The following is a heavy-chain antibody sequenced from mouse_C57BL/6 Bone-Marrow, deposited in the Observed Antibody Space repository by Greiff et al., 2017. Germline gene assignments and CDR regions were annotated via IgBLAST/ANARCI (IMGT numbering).Heavy chain of an antibody. CDR3: TRGSSGYAWFAY. J-gene: IGHJ3*01. Sequence: EVKVVESGEGLVKPGGSLKLSCAASGFTFSSYAMSWVRQTPGEGLEWVAYISSGGDNTYYADTVKGRFTISRDNARNTLYLQMSSLKSEDTAMDYCTRGSSGYAWFAYWGQGTLVTVSA. CDR2: ISSGGDNT. V-gene: IGHV5-9-1*02. D-gene: IGHD3-2*02. CDR1: GFTFSSYA.